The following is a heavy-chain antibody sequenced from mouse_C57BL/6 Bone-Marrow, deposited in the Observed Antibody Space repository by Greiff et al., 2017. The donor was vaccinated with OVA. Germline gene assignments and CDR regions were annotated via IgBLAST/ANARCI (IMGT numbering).Heavy chain of an antibody. V-gene: IGHV3-6*01. CDR3: ARRNYYDYFDY. J-gene: IGHJ2*01. D-gene: IGHD2-4*01. Sequence: EVQLQESGPGLVKPSQSLSLTCSVTGYSITSGYYWNWIRQFPGNKLEWMGYISYDGSNNYNPSLKNRISITRDTSKNQFFLKLNSVTTEDTATYYCARRNYYDYFDYWGQGTTLTVSS. CDR2: ISYDGSN. CDR1: GYSITSGYY.